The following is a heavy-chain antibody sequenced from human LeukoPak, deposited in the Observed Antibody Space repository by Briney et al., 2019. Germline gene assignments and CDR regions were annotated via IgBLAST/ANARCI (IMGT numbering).Heavy chain of an antibody. J-gene: IGHJ3*02. CDR2: FDPEDGET. CDR3: AKGFSTGWLETIDI. D-gene: IGHD6-19*01. V-gene: IGHV1-24*01. CDR1: GYTLTELS. Sequence: GASVKVSCKVSGYTLTELSMHWVRQAPGKGLEWMGGFDPEDGETIYAQKFQGRVTMTEDTSTDTAYMELSSLRTEDTAVYFCAKGFSTGWLETIDIWGQGTMVTVSS.